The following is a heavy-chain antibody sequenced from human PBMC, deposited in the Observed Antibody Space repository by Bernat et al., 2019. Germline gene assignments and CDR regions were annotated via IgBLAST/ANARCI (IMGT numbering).Heavy chain of an antibody. Sequence: QVTLRESGPALAKPTQTLTLTCTFSGFSLSTSGMCVSWIRQPPGKALEWLARIDWDDDKYYSTSLKTRLTISKDTSKNQVVLTMTNMDPVDTATYYCARMEYSSSRRHFDYWGQGTLVTVSS. D-gene: IGHD6-6*01. J-gene: IGHJ4*02. CDR2: IDWDDDK. CDR3: ARMEYSSSRRHFDY. V-gene: IGHV2-70*15. CDR1: GFSLSTSGMC.